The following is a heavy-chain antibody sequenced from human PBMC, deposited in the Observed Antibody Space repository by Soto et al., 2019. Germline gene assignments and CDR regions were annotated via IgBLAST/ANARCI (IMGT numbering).Heavy chain of an antibody. CDR3: ARGDYHDNSGPFSDAFDV. J-gene: IGHJ3*01. Sequence: PSETLSLTCAVSGGSISSGGFSWSWFRQPPGKGLEWIGYIYHSGSTYYNPSLKSRVTISVDRSKNQFSLNLSSVTAADTAVYYCARGDYHDNSGPFSDAFDVWGQGTMVTVSS. CDR1: GGSISSGGFS. D-gene: IGHD3-22*01. CDR2: IYHSGST. V-gene: IGHV4-30-2*01.